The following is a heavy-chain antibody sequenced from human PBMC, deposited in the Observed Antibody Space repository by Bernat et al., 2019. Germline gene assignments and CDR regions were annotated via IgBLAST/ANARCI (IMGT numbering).Heavy chain of an antibody. D-gene: IGHD3-16*01. CDR1: GGSFSIHH. CDR2: IHYSGST. Sequence: QVHLQDSCPGLVNPWGTLSLTCAPSGGSFSIHHWLRIRQPPRQGLVWIGYIHYSGSTNYNPSLKSRVSMSVDKSKNQFSLRLNSVTTADTAMYYCARLWAVMDQYGGYDQYHGMDVWGQGTTVTVSS. J-gene: IGHJ6*02. V-gene: IGHV4-59*11. CDR3: ARLWAVMDQYGGYDQYHGMDV.